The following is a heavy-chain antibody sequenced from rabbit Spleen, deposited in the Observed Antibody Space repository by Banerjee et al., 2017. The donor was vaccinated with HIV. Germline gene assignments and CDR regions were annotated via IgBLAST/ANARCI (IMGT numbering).Heavy chain of an antibody. CDR2: IDPIFGIT. D-gene: IGHD8-1*01. V-gene: IGHV1S7*01. J-gene: IGHJ4*01. Sequence: QLKESGGGLVQPGGSLTLSCKASGFDFSNYYMSWVRQAPGKGLEWIGYIDPIFGITYYANWVNGRFSISRENAQNTVLLQMTSLTAADTATYFCARDGAGGSYFNLWGPGTLVTVS. CDR1: GFDFSNYY. CDR3: ARDGAGGSYFNL.